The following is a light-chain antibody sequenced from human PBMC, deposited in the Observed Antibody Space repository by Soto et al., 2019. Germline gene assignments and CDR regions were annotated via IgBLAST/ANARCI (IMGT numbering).Light chain of an antibody. CDR1: QSVSSN. Sequence: IVLTQSPGTLSLSPGERSTLSCRASQSVSSNLAWYQQKPGQAPRLLIYGASTRATGIPARFSGSGSGTDFTLTISSLEPEDFALYYCQQRSNWPITFGQGTRLEIK. J-gene: IGKJ5*01. CDR2: GAS. CDR3: QQRSNWPIT. V-gene: IGKV3-11*01.